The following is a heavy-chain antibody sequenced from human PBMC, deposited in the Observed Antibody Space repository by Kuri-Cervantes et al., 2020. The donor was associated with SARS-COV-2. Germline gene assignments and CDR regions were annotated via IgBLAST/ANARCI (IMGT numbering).Heavy chain of an antibody. V-gene: IGHV1-18*04. CDR3: ARRIAAAGYYYYYGMDV. CDR2: ISAYNGNT. D-gene: IGHD6-13*01. CDR1: GYTFTSYG. Sequence: ASVKVSCKASGYTFTSYGISWVRQAPGQGLEWMGWISAYNGNTNYAQKLQGRVTMTTDTSTSTSYMELRSLRSDDTAVYYCARRIAAAGYYYYYGMDVWGQGTTVTVSS. J-gene: IGHJ6*02.